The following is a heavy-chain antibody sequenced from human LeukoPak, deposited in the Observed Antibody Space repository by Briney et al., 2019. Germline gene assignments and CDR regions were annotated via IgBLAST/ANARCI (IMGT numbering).Heavy chain of an antibody. J-gene: IGHJ4*02. CDR3: AREGGPYRPLDY. Sequence: SETLSLICGVSGGSISTTNWWTWVRQPPGEGLEWIGEVHLSGRTHYNPSLESRVTMSVDMSENHISLRLTSVTAADTAVYYCAREGGPYRPLDYSGQGTLVTVSS. CDR1: GGSISTTNW. CDR2: VHLSGRT. V-gene: IGHV4-4*02.